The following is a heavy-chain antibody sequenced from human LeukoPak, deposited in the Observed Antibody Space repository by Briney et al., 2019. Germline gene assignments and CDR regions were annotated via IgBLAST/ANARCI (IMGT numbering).Heavy chain of an antibody. CDR3: AKGGSGWYKSPNFDY. Sequence: GGSLRLSCAASGFTFSSYWMSWVRQAPGKVLEWVANIKQDGSERYYVDSVKGRFTISRDNAKNSLYLQMNSLRAEDMALYYCAKGGSGWYKSPNFDYWGQGTLVTVSS. D-gene: IGHD6-19*01. CDR2: IKQDGSER. V-gene: IGHV3-7*03. J-gene: IGHJ4*02. CDR1: GFTFSSYW.